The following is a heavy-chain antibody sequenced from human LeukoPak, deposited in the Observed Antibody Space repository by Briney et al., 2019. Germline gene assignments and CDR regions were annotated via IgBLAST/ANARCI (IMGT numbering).Heavy chain of an antibody. J-gene: IGHJ4*02. CDR2: ISYDGSNK. V-gene: IGHV3-30-3*01. D-gene: IGHD3-10*01. Sequence: GGSLRLSCAASGFTFSSYAMHWVRQAPGKGLEWVAVISYDGSNKYYADSVKGRFTISRDNAKNSLYLQMNSLRAEDTAVYYCARASRGFGESGDFDYWGQGTLVTVSS. CDR1: GFTFSSYA. CDR3: ARASRGFGESGDFDY.